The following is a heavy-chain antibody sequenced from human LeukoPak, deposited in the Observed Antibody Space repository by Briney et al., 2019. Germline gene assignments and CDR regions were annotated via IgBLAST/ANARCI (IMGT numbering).Heavy chain of an antibody. V-gene: IGHV3-73*01. CDR2: IKTKAESYAT. CDR3: TRLSGGNSDSYYYGLDV. Sequence: PGGSLRLSCAASGFTFSGSAIHWVRQASGKGLEWVARIKTKAESYATAYVASVKGRFTISRDDSKNTAYLQMDSLKTADTAMYYCTRLSGGNSDSYYYGLDVWGQGTTVTVSS. J-gene: IGHJ6*02. CDR1: GFTFSGSA. D-gene: IGHD4-23*01.